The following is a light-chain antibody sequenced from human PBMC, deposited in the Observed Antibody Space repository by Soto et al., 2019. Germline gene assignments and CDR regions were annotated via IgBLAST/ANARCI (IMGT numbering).Light chain of an antibody. Sequence: EIVMTQSPATLSVSPGERATLSCRASQSLGYYLAWYQQKPGQAPRLLIYGASTRATGVPARFSGSGSGTDFTLTIASLQSEDSAVYYCQQYNQWPRTVGQGTKVESK. CDR1: QSLGYY. CDR2: GAS. V-gene: IGKV3D-15*01. CDR3: QQYNQWPRT. J-gene: IGKJ1*01.